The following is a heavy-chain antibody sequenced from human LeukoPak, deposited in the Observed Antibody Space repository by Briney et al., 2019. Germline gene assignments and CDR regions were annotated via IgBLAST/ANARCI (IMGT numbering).Heavy chain of an antibody. Sequence: GGSLRLSCAASGFTFSSYAMTWVRQAPGKGLEWVSTISDGGSSTYYADSVQGRFTVSRDNSNNTLYLQMDGLRVEETALYYGAKDVGRGGTTGTTSVYWGQGTLVTVSS. CDR2: ISDGGSST. CDR3: AKDVGRGGTTGTTSVY. CDR1: GFTFSSYA. D-gene: IGHD1-1*01. V-gene: IGHV3-23*01. J-gene: IGHJ4*02.